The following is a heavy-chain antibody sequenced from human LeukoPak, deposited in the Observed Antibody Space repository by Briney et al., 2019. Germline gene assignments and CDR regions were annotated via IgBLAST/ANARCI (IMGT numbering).Heavy chain of an antibody. V-gene: IGHV3-30*03. CDR2: ISYDGSNK. D-gene: IGHD3-22*01. Sequence: GASLRLSCAASGFIFSNYAMYWVRQAPGKGLEWVAVISYDGSNKYYADSVKGRFTISRDNSKNTLYLQMNSLRAEDTAVYYCGRYYDSSGYRYYYGMDVWGQGTTVTVSS. J-gene: IGHJ6*02. CDR1: GFIFSNYA. CDR3: GRYYDSSGYRYYYGMDV.